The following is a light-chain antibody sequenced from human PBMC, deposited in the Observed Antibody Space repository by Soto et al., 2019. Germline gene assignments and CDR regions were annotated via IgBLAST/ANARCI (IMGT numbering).Light chain of an antibody. CDR3: QQYNTWPGT. V-gene: IGKV3-15*01. J-gene: IGKJ1*01. CDR2: GAS. Sequence: EIVMTQSPATLSVSPGERATLSCRASQRVSSNLALYQQKPGQAPRLLIYGASTRATGIPARLSGSGSGTEFTLPISSLQSDDFAVSYCQQYNTWPGTFGQGTKGEIK. CDR1: QRVSSN.